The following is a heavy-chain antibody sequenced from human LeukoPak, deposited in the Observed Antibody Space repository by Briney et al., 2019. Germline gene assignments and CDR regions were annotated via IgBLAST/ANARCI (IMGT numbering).Heavy chain of an antibody. V-gene: IGHV3-48*01. CDR3: ARQDIWFGDELDY. J-gene: IGHJ4*02. D-gene: IGHD3-10*01. CDR1: GFTFSNYS. CDR2: ISRSSTTI. Sequence: GGSLRLSCAASGFTFSNYSMNWVRQAPGKGLEWVSYISRSSTTIYYADSVKGRFTISRDNAKNPLYLQMNSLRAEDTAVYYCARQDIWFGDELDYWGQGTLVTVSS.